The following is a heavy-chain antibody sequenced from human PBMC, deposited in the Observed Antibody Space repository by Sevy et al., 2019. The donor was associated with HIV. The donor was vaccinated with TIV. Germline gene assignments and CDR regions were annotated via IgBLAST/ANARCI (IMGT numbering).Heavy chain of an antibody. CDR3: ARVLDSTPYGIDV. J-gene: IGHJ6*02. D-gene: IGHD2-2*01. CDR1: GFTFSSYA. CDR2: ISYDGSNK. Sequence: GGSLRLSCAASGFTFSSYAMHWVRQAPGKGLEWVAVISYDGSNKYYADSVKGRFTISRDNSKNTLYLQMNSLRAEDTAVYYCARVLDSTPYGIDVWGQGTTVTVSS. V-gene: IGHV3-30-3*01.